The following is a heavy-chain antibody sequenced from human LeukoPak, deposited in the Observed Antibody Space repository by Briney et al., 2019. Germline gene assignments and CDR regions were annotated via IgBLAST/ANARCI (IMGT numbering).Heavy chain of an antibody. V-gene: IGHV3-23*01. D-gene: IGHD3-16*01. CDR1: GFIFSSYA. J-gene: IGHJ4*02. CDR3: AKGLFMHDY. CDR2: IAGSGT. Sequence: GGSLRLSCAASGFIFSSYATKWVRQAPGKGLEWVSTIAGSGTYYADSVKGRFTISRDNSKNTLYLQMNSLRAEDTAVYYCAKGLFMHDYWGQGTLVTVSS.